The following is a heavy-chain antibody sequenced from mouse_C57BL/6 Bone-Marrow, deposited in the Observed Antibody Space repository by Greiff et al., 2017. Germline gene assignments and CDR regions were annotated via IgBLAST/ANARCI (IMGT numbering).Heavy chain of an antibody. CDR2: IDPANGNT. Sequence: EVQLQQSVAELVRPGASVKLSCTASGFHIKNTYMHWVKQRPEQGLAWIGRIDPANGNTKYAPKFQGKATITADTSANTASLQLSSLTSEDTAIYYCARGRLGLWGQGTTLTVSS. J-gene: IGHJ2*01. V-gene: IGHV14-3*01. CDR3: ARGRLGL. D-gene: IGHD2-13*01. CDR1: GFHIKNTY.